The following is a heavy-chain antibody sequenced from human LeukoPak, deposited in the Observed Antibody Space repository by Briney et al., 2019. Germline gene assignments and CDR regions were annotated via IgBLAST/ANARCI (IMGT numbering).Heavy chain of an antibody. CDR1: GFTFSDYW. V-gene: IGHV3-7*04. Sequence: GGSLRLSCVASGFTFSDYWMTWVRQAPGQGLEWVAKINQDGRKQHFVDSVKGRFTISRDNAKNSLYLQMDSLRGEGTAVYYCAGGALDYWGQGTLVTVSS. J-gene: IGHJ4*02. CDR3: AGGALDY. CDR2: INQDGRKQ.